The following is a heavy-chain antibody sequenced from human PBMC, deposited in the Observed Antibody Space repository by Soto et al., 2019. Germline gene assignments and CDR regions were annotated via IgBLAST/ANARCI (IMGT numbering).Heavy chain of an antibody. Sequence: SGPTLVNPTQTLTLTCTFSGFSLSTSAVGVGWIRQPPGKALECLAFIYWDDDKRYSPSLKSSLTITKDTSKNQVVLAMTNMDHVDTAPSYCAQLGVPGLPYYFDYWGQGTLVTVSS. J-gene: IGHJ4*02. V-gene: IGHV2-5*02. D-gene: IGHD7-27*01. CDR3: AQLGVPGLPYYFDY. CDR2: IYWDDDK. CDR1: GFSLSTSAVG.